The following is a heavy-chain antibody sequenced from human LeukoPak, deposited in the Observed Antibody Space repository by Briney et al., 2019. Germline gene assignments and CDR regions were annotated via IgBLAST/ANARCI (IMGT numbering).Heavy chain of an antibody. CDR2: INPNSGGT. Sequence: ASVKVSCKASGYTFTGYYMHWVRQAPGQGLEWMGRINPNSGGTNYAQKFQGRVTMTRDTSISTAYMELSRQRSDDTAVYYCARGPRLDSSGWYYGAFDIWGQGTMVTVSS. CDR1: GYTFTGYY. V-gene: IGHV1-2*06. CDR3: ARGPRLDSSGWYYGAFDI. J-gene: IGHJ3*02. D-gene: IGHD6-19*01.